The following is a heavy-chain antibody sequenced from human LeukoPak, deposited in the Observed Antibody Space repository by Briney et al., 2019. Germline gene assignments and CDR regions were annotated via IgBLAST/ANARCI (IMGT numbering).Heavy chain of an antibody. CDR1: GVSISGYF. CDR3: ARMISRAKPDD. J-gene: IGHJ4*02. Sequence: SETLSLTCTVFGVSISGYFSSWIRPPPEKGLEWIGYIYYSGSTKYSPSLKSRVAMSVDTSKNQFSLKLSSVTAADTAVYYCARMISRAKPDDWGQGTLVTVSS. CDR2: IYYSGST. D-gene: IGHD3-16*01. V-gene: IGHV4-59*01.